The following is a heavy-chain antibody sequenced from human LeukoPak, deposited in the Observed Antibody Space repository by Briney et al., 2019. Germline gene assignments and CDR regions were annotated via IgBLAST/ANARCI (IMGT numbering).Heavy chain of an antibody. CDR3: AGHRGYTYGPYDY. Sequence: PSETLSLTCGVYGGSFSGHYWSWIRQPPGKGLEWIGEINHSGSTNYNPSLKSRVTISVDTSKNQFSLKLSSVTAVDTAVYYCAGHRGYTYGPYDYWGQGTMVTVSS. CDR2: INHSGST. D-gene: IGHD5-18*01. J-gene: IGHJ4*02. V-gene: IGHV4-34*01. CDR1: GGSFSGHY.